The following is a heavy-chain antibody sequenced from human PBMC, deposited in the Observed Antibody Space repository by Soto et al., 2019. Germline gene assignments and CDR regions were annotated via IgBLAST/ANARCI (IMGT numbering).Heavy chain of an antibody. J-gene: IGHJ4*02. CDR2: INHSGST. Sequence: QVQLQQWGAGLLKPSETLSLTCAVYGGSFSGYYWSWIRQPPGKGLEWVGEINHSGSTNYNPSLKSRVTISVDTSKNQFSLKLSSVTAADTAVYYCARADIVVVVAATRAGGFDYWGRGTLVTVSS. D-gene: IGHD2-15*01. CDR3: ARADIVVVVAATRAGGFDY. V-gene: IGHV4-34*01. CDR1: GGSFSGYY.